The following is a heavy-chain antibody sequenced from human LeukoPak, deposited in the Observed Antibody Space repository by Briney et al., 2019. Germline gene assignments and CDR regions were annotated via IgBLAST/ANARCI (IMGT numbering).Heavy chain of an antibody. CDR2: IYTSGST. CDR3: ARGSSSWSSSDY. Sequence: SETLSLTCTVSGASISTYYWSWIRQPAGKGLEWIGHIYTSGSTYYNPSLKSRVTISVDTSKNQFSLKLSSVTAADTAVYYCARGSSSWSSSDYWGQGTLVTVSS. J-gene: IGHJ4*02. D-gene: IGHD6-13*01. CDR1: GASISTYY. V-gene: IGHV4-4*07.